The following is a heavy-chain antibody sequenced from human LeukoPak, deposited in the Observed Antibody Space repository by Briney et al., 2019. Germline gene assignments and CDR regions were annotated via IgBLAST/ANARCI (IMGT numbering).Heavy chain of an antibody. CDR3: ARDPHLYDSSGYSDY. J-gene: IGHJ4*02. V-gene: IGHV1-69*13. Sequence: ASVKVSCKASGGTFSSYAISWVRQAPGQGLEWMGGIIPIFGTANYAQKFQGRVTITADESTSTAYMGLSSLRSEDTAVYYCARDPHLYDSSGYSDYWGQGTLVTVSS. CDR1: GGTFSSYA. CDR2: IIPIFGTA. D-gene: IGHD3-22*01.